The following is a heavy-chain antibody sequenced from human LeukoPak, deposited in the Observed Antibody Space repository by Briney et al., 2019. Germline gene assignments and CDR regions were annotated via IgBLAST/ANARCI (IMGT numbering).Heavy chain of an antibody. CDR3: ARGSDWLGKHFDY. J-gene: IGHJ4*02. CDR2: ISSSSSYI. CDR1: GFTFSSYS. D-gene: IGHD3-9*01. Sequence: GGSLRLSCAASGFTFSSYSMNWVRQAPGKGLEWVSSISSSSSYIYYADSVKGRFTISRDNAKNSLYLQMNSLRAEDTAVYYCARGSDWLGKHFDYWGQGTLVTVSS. V-gene: IGHV3-21*01.